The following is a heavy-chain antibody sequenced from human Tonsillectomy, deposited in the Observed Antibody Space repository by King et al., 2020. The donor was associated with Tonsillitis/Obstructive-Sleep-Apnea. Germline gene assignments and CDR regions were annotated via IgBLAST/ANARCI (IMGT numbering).Heavy chain of an antibody. CDR3: VRGGYFDP. CDR1: GFPFSTNI. J-gene: IGHJ5*02. D-gene: IGHD5-12*01. V-gene: IGHV3-64D*06. CDR2: IINNGGST. Sequence: VQLVESGGGLVQPGGSLRLSCSASGFPFSTNIMHWVRQAPGKGLEYVSAIINNGGSTYYADSVKGRFTISRDNSKNTLYLQMSGLGAEDTAVYYCVRGGYFDPWGQGTMVTVSS.